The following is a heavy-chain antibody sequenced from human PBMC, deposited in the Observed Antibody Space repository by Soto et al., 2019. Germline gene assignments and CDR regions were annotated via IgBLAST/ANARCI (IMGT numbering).Heavy chain of an antibody. J-gene: IGHJ3*02. CDR2: INAGNGNT. CDR1: GYTFTSYA. D-gene: IGHD7-27*01. Sequence: ASVKVSCKASGYTFTSYAMHWVRQAPGQRLEWMGWINAGNGNTKYSQKFQGRVTITRDTSASTAYMELSSLRSEDTAVYYCARPSTAGDPRGAFDIWGQGTMVTVSS. V-gene: IGHV1-3*01. CDR3: ARPSTAGDPRGAFDI.